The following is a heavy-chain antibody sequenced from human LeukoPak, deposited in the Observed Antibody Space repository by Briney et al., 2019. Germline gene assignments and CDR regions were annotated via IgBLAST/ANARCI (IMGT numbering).Heavy chain of an antibody. CDR3: ARGSRYGMDV. CDR1: GGSISSYY. Sequence: SETLSLTCTVSGGSISSYYWSWIRQPPEKGLEWIGYIYYSGSTNYNPSLKRRVTISVDTSKNQFSLKLSSVTAADTAVYYCARGSRYGMDVWGQGTTVTVSS. V-gene: IGHV4-59*08. D-gene: IGHD3-10*01. CDR2: IYYSGST. J-gene: IGHJ6*02.